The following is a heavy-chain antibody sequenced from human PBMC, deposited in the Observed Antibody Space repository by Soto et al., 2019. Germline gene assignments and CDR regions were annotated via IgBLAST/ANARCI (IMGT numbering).Heavy chain of an antibody. V-gene: IGHV3-30-3*01. CDR1: GFTFSSYA. CDR3: AREDRAVAADY. J-gene: IGHJ4*02. D-gene: IGHD6-19*01. Sequence: QVQLVESGGGVVQPGRSLRLSCAASGFTFSSYAMHWVRQAPGKGLEWVAVISFDGSNKYYADSVKGRFTISRDNSKNTLYLQIDSLRAEDTAVYYCAREDRAVAADYWGQGILVTVSS. CDR2: ISFDGSNK.